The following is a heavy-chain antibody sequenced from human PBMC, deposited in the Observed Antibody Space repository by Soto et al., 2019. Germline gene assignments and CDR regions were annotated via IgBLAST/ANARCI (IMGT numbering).Heavy chain of an antibody. CDR1: GFTFSSYA. D-gene: IGHD6-6*01. CDR2: ISYDGSNK. CDR3: ASGLPYSSSHKLGYYYYYGMDV. V-gene: IGHV3-30-3*01. Sequence: QVQLVESGGGVVQPGRSLRLSCAASGFTFSSYAMHWVRQAPGKGLEWVAVISYDGSNKYYADSVKGRFTISRDNSKNTLYLQMNSLRVEDTAVYYCASGLPYSSSHKLGYYYYYGMDVWGQGTTVTVSS. J-gene: IGHJ6*02.